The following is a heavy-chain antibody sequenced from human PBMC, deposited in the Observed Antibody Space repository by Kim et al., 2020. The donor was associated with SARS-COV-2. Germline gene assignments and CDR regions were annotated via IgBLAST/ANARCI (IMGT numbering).Heavy chain of an antibody. Sequence: GGSLRLSCAASGFTFSSYSMNWVRQAPGKGLEWVSSISSSSSYIYYADSVKGRFTISRDNAKNSLYLQMNSLRAEDTAVYYCARDLEYYDILTGYQGLSYYYYGMDVWGQGTTVTVSS. CDR3: ARDLEYYDILTGYQGLSYYYYGMDV. CDR2: ISSSSSYI. D-gene: IGHD3-9*01. CDR1: GFTFSSYS. J-gene: IGHJ6*02. V-gene: IGHV3-21*01.